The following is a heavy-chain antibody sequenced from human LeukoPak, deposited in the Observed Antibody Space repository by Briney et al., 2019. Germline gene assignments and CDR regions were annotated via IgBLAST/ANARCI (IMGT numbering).Heavy chain of an antibody. D-gene: IGHD6-19*01. J-gene: IGHJ4*02. CDR2: ISSSSSYI. CDR1: GFTFSSYS. CDR3: AKPGAVAGNTGFDF. Sequence: GGSLRLSCAASGFTFSSYSMNWVRQAPGKGLEWVSSISSSSSYIYYADSVKGRFTISRDNAKNSLYLQMNSLRADDTAVYYCAKPGAVAGNTGFDFWGQGTLVTVSS. V-gene: IGHV3-21*04.